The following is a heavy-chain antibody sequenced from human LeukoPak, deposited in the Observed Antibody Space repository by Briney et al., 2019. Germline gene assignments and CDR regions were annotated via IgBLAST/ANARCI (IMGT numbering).Heavy chain of an antibody. CDR1: GYTFTSYD. CDR2: MNPNSGNT. CDR3: AREEDTAMVPGY. J-gene: IGHJ4*02. D-gene: IGHD5-18*01. Sequence: GASVKVSCKASGYTFTSYDINWVRQATGQGLEWMGWMNPNSGNTGYAQKFQGRGTMTRNTSISTAYMELSSLRSEDTAVYYCAREEDTAMVPGYWGQETLVTVSS. V-gene: IGHV1-8*01.